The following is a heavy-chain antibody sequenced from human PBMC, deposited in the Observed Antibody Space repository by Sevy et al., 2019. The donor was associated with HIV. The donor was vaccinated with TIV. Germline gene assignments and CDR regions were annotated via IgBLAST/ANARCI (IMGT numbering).Heavy chain of an antibody. Sequence: GGSLRLSCAASGFTFSSYSMNWVRQAPGKGLEWVSSISSSSSYIYYADSVKGRFTISRDNAKNSLYLQRNSLRAEDTAVYYCARTIGQLGAGGDNYYGMDVWGQGTTVTVSS. V-gene: IGHV3-21*01. CDR3: ARTIGQLGAGGDNYYGMDV. CDR1: GFTFSSYS. D-gene: IGHD1-26*01. CDR2: ISSSSSYI. J-gene: IGHJ6*02.